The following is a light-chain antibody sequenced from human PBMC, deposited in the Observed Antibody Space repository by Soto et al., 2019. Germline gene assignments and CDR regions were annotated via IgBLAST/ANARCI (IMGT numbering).Light chain of an antibody. CDR2: DAS. Sequence: EIVLTQSPATLSLSPGERATLSCRASQSVSSYLAWYQQKPGQAPRLLIYDASNRATGIPARFSGSGSGTDLTLTISSLEPEDFAIYYCQQRSNWPSVTFGGGTKVEIK. V-gene: IGKV3-11*01. J-gene: IGKJ4*01. CDR1: QSVSSY. CDR3: QQRSNWPSVT.